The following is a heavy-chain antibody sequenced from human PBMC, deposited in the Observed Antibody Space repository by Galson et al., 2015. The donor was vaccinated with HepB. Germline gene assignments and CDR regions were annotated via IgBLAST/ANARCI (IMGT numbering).Heavy chain of an antibody. D-gene: IGHD1-1*01. Sequence: SVKVSCKASGYTFTNYYLHWVRQAPGQGLEWMGIINPRGFSTNYAQNLQGRVTMTGDTSTSTVYMELRSLRSEDTAVYYCARGGSENDSFYYFDYWGQGTLVTVSS. J-gene: IGHJ4*02. CDR1: GYTFTNYY. CDR3: ARGGSENDSFYYFDY. V-gene: IGHV1-46*04. CDR2: INPRGFST.